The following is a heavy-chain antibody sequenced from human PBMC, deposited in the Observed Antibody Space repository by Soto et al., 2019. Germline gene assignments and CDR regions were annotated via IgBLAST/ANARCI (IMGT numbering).Heavy chain of an antibody. CDR2: ISYDGSNK. J-gene: IGHJ3*02. CDR3: ARVPFSFGSSGPYDAFDI. Sequence: ESGGGVVQPGRSLRLSCAASGFTFSSYAMHWVRQAPGKGLEWVAVISYDGSNKHYADSVKGRFTISRDNSKNTLYLQMNSLRAEDTAVYYCARVPFSFGSSGPYDAFDIWGQGTMVTVSS. CDR1: GFTFSSYA. V-gene: IGHV3-30-3*01. D-gene: IGHD3-22*01.